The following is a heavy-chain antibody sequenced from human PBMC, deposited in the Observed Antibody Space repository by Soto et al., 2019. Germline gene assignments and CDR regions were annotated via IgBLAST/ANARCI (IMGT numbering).Heavy chain of an antibody. Sequence: GGSLRLSCAASGFTFSSYSMNWVRQAPGKGLEWVSSISSSSSYIYYADSVKGRFTISRDNAKNSLYLQMNSLRAEDTAVYYCARSQSLFYYDSSGYSEYFQHWGQGTLVTVSS. CDR3: ARSQSLFYYDSSGYSEYFQH. J-gene: IGHJ1*01. V-gene: IGHV3-21*01. CDR1: GFTFSSYS. CDR2: ISSSSSYI. D-gene: IGHD3-22*01.